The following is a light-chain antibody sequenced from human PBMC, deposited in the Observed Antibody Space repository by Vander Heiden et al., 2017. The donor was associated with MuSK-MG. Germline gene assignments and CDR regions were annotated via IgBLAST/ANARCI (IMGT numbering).Light chain of an antibody. CDR1: SSNIGAGYD. Sequence: QSVLTQPPSGSGAPGQRVTISCTGSSSNIGAGYDVHWYQQLPGTAPNLLIYGNSNRPSGVPDRFSGSKSGTSASLAITGLQAEDEADYYCQSYDSSLSGVVFGGGTKLTVL. J-gene: IGLJ2*01. CDR3: QSYDSSLSGVV. V-gene: IGLV1-40*01. CDR2: GNS.